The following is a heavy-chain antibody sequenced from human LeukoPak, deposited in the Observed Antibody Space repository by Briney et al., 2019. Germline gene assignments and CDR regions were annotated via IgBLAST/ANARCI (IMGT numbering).Heavy chain of an antibody. CDR2: ISSSGSTM. CDR3: ARDSVAVAGTNAFDI. CDR1: GFTFSDYY. D-gene: IGHD6-19*01. J-gene: IGHJ3*02. V-gene: IGHV3-11*01. Sequence: PGGSLRLSCAASGFTFSDYYMSWIRQAPGKGLEWVSYISSSGSTMYYADSVKGRFTISRDNAKNSLYLQMNSLRAEDTAVYYCARDSVAVAGTNAFDIWGQGTMVTVSS.